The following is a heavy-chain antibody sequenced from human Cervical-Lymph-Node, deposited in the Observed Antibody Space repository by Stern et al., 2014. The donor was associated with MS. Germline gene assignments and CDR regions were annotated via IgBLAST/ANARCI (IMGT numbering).Heavy chain of an antibody. Sequence: KESGPGLVKPSETLSLTCTVSGDSISNYYWTWIRQPPGKGLEWIGSIFFSGNTNYNPSIKSRVTISLDTSKNQFFLNLNSVTAADTAVYYCVRDSPLPHWGQGTLVTVSS. CDR2: IFFSGNT. CDR3: VRDSPLPH. V-gene: IGHV4-59*01. CDR1: GDSISNYY. J-gene: IGHJ4*02.